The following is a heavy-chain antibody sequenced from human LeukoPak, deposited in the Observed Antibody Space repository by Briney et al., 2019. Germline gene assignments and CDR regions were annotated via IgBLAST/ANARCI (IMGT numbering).Heavy chain of an antibody. CDR3: AKGGGKGYYYFDY. V-gene: IGHV3-30*02. J-gene: IGHJ4*02. CDR2: IWYGGSNK. Sequence: GGSLRLSCAASGFTFSSYGMHWVRQAPGKGLEWVAVIWYGGSNKYYADSVKGRFTISGDNSKNTLYLQMNSLRAEDTAVYYCAKGGGKGYYYFDYWGQGTLVTVSS. CDR1: GFTFSSYG. D-gene: IGHD2-15*01.